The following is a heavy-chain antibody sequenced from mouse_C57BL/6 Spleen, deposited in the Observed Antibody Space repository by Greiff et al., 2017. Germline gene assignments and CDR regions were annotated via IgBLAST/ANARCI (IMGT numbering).Heavy chain of an antibody. J-gene: IGHJ4*01. CDR2: IYPGDGDT. V-gene: IGHV1-80*01. D-gene: IGHD3-3*01. Sequence: QVQLKESGAELVKPGASVKISCKASGYAFSSYWLNWVKQRTGKGLEWIGQIYPGDGDTNYNGKFKGKATLTADKSSSTAYMQLSSLTSEDSAFYFCARLGPDAMDYWGQGTSVTVSS. CDR1: GYAFSSYW. CDR3: ARLGPDAMDY.